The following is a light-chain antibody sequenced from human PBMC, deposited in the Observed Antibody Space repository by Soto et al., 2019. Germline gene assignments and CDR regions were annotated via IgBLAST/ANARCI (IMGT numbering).Light chain of an antibody. CDR3: CSYAGSYTYV. Sequence: SALTQPRSVSGSPGQSVTISCTGTSSDVGGYNYVSWYQQHPGKAPKLMIYDVTQRPSGVPDRFSGSKSANTASLTISGLQAEDEADYYCCSYAGSYTYVFGTGTKVTVL. CDR1: SSDVGGYNY. V-gene: IGLV2-11*01. J-gene: IGLJ1*01. CDR2: DVT.